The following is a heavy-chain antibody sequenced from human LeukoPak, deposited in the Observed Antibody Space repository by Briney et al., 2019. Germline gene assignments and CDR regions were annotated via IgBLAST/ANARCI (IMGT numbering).Heavy chain of an antibody. Sequence: GGSLRLSCAASGFTFSDHYMDWVRQAPGKGLEWVGRTRDEANSYTTQYAASVKGGFTISRDDSKNSLYLQMNSLKTEDTAVYYCARVPGTTFLLSYMDVWGKGTTVTVSS. J-gene: IGHJ6*03. V-gene: IGHV3-72*01. CDR1: GFTFSDHY. CDR3: ARVPGTTFLLSYMDV. CDR2: TRDEANSYTT. D-gene: IGHD1-7*01.